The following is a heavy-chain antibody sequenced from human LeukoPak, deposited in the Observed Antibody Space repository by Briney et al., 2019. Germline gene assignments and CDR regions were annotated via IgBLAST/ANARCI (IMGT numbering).Heavy chain of an antibody. CDR2: ISYDGSNK. CDR3: ASGFLEWSY. D-gene: IGHD3-3*01. CDR1: GFTFSSYA. J-gene: IGHJ4*02. Sequence: PGGSLRLSCAASGFTFSSYAMHWVRQAPGKGLEWVAVISYDGSNKYYADSVKGRFTTSRDNSKNTLYLQMNSLRAEDTAVYYCASGFLEWSYWGQGTLVTVSS. V-gene: IGHV3-30-3*01.